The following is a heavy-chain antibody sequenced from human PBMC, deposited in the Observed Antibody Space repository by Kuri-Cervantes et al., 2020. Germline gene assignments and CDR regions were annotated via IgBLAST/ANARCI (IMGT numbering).Heavy chain of an antibody. D-gene: IGHD3-10*01. CDR2: IYSGGST. J-gene: IGHJ6*02. CDR3: ARDGRVRGVYGMDV. V-gene: IGHV3-53*01. Sequence: GGSLRLSCAASGFTVSSNYMSWVRQAPGKGLEWVSVIYSGGSTYYADSVKGRFTISRDNSKNTLYLQMNSLRAEDTAVYYCARDGRVRGVYGMDVWGQGTTVTVSS. CDR1: GFTVSSNY.